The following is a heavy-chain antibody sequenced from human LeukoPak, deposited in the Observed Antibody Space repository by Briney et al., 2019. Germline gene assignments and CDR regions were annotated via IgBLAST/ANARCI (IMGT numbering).Heavy chain of an antibody. J-gene: IGHJ4*02. Sequence: ASVKVSCKASGYTFTIFDMHWMRQAPGQGLEWMGKINPTGGSTNYVQKFQGRVTITRNTSISTAYMELSSLRSEDTAVYYCARWGYSSSSDYWGQGTLVTVSS. V-gene: IGHV1-46*01. CDR3: ARWGYSSSSDY. CDR1: GYTFTIFD. CDR2: INPTGGST. D-gene: IGHD6-13*01.